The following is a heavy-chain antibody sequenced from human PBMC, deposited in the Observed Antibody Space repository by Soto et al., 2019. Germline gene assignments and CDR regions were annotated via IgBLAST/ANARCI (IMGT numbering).Heavy chain of an antibody. CDR3: ARPLCAHWAFGI. CDR2: INYSGSA. Sequence: PSETLSLTCTVSGDSMTISDFLWGWVRQSPGKGLEWIRGINYSGSAYYKPSLGSRATLSVDTSRNQFFLSVTSVTAADTAVYYCARPLCAHWAFGIWGQGKSVPVSS. J-gene: IGHJ6*02. CDR1: GDSMTISDFL. D-gene: IGHD3-3*02. V-gene: IGHV4-39*01.